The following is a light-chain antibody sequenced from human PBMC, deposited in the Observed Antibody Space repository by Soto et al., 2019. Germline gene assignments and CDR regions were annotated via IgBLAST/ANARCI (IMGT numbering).Light chain of an antibody. CDR1: SSDVGSYNL. CDR2: EVS. J-gene: IGLJ1*01. Sequence: QSVLTQPASVSGSPGQSITISCTGTSSDVGSYNLVSWYQQHPGKAPKLMIYEVSKRPSGVSNRFSGSKSGNTASLTISGLQAEDEADYYCCSYAGSSNVFGTGNKLTVL. V-gene: IGLV2-23*02. CDR3: CSYAGSSNV.